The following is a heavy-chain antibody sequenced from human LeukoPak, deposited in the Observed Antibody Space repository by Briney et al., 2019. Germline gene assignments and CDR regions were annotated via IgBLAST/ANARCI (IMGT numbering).Heavy chain of an antibody. V-gene: IGHV3-48*01. D-gene: IGHD3-10*01. CDR1: GFTFSSYS. Sequence: GGSLRLSCAASGFTFSSYSMNWVRQAPGKGLEWVSYISIASNTIYYADSVKGRFTISRDNAKNSLYLQMNSLRAEDTAMYYCARDGWFGDYNWFDPWGQGTLVTVSS. CDR3: ARDGWFGDYNWFDP. CDR2: ISIASNTI. J-gene: IGHJ5*02.